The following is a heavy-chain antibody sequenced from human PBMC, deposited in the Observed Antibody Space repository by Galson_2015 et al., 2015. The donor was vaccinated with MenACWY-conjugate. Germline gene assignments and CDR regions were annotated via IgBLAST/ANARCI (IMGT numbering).Heavy chain of an antibody. J-gene: IGHJ4*02. Sequence: SLRLSCAASGLTFSRCGMNWVRQAPGKGLEWISYISTGSGRIYYADSGKGRFTISRDDAKSSLYLQIVSLRDEDTAVYYCAWGRNPTVNSMYLDYWGQGTLVTVSS. D-gene: IGHD3-16*01. V-gene: IGHV3-48*02. CDR3: AWGRNPTVNSMYLDY. CDR2: ISTGSGRI. CDR1: GLTFSRCG.